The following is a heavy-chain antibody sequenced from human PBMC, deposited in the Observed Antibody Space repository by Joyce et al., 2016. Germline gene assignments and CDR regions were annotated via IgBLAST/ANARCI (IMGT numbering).Heavy chain of an antibody. CDR2: IKHSGSA. CDR3: ARGIHGSGSYYKEQYYFDY. CDR1: AGSFSGYY. Sequence: QVQLQQWGAGLLKPSETLSPTCAVYAGSFSGYYWSWIRQPPGKGLEWSWEIKHSGSANDIPSLKTRVTISLNTSKNQFSLKLGSVTAADAAVYFCARGIHGSGSYYKEQYYFDYWGQGTLVTVSS. V-gene: IGHV4-34*01. D-gene: IGHD3-10*01. J-gene: IGHJ4*02.